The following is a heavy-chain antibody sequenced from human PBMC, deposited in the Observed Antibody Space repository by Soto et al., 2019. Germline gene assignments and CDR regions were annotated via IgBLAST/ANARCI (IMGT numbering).Heavy chain of an antibody. Sequence: EVQLVESGGGLVQPGGSLRLSCAASGFTFSNYFMNWVRQAPGKGPEWVSFISSGSATIYYADSVMGRFTISRDNAKSSLFLHMNSLRAEDTAVYYCARYGDYSWYFDLWGRGTLVTVSS. D-gene: IGHD4-17*01. CDR3: ARYGDYSWYFDL. J-gene: IGHJ2*01. V-gene: IGHV3-48*01. CDR1: GFTFSNYF. CDR2: ISSGSATI.